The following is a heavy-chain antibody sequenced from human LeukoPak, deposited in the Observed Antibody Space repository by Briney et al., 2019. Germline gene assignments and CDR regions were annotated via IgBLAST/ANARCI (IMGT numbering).Heavy chain of an antibody. D-gene: IGHD7-27*01. J-gene: IGHJ4*02. Sequence: SQTLSLTCAVSGGSISSGSYSWSWIRQPPGKGLEWIGYIYPRGSTYYNPSLKSRVILSLDKSANQFSLNLSSVTAADAAVYYCARFSPRAMGNYLDFWGQGTLVTVSS. CDR2: IYPRGST. V-gene: IGHV4-30-2*01. CDR1: GGSISSGSYS. CDR3: ARFSPRAMGNYLDF.